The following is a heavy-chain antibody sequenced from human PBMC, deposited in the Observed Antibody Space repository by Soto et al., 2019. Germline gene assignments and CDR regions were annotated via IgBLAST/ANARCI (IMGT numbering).Heavy chain of an antibody. D-gene: IGHD1-26*01. CDR1: GYSISSSNW. CDR2: IYYSGTT. CDR3: ARREIQGPIDY. V-gene: IGHV4-28*01. J-gene: IGHJ4*02. Sequence: SETLSLTCAVSGYSISSSNWWGWIRQPPGKGLEWIGYIYYSGTTYYNPSLKSRVTMSVDTSKNQFSLKLVTAVDTAVYYCARREIQGPIDYWGQGTLVTVSS.